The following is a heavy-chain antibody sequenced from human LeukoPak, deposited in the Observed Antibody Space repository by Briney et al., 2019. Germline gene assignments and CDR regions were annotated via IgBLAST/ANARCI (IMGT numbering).Heavy chain of an antibody. CDR1: GYTFNSYG. CDR2: ISTYNGYA. D-gene: IGHD6-19*01. CDR3: ARNSSDWYGYMDV. J-gene: IGHJ6*04. Sequence: ASVKVSCKASGYTFNSYGISCVRQAPGQGLEWMGWISTYNGYANYAQRLQGGVTMTTETSKSTAYMELRSLRSDDTAVYYCARNSSDWYGYMDVWGKGTTVTVSS. V-gene: IGHV1-18*01.